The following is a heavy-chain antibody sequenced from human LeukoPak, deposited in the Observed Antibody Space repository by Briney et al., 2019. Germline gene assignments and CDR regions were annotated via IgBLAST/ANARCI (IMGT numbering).Heavy chain of an antibody. CDR3: ATYRQVLLPFES. CDR1: GFTFSDYY. Sequence: GGSLRLSCAASGFTFSDYYMTWIRQAPGKGLEWVSYISSSGSTIYYADSVKGRFTISRDNAKNSLYLQMNSLRAEDTAVYYCATYRQVLLPFESWGQGTLVTVSS. J-gene: IGHJ4*02. CDR2: ISSSGSTI. D-gene: IGHD2-8*02. V-gene: IGHV3-11*01.